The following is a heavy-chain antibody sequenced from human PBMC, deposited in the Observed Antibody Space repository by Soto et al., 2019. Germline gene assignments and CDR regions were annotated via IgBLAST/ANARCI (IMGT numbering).Heavy chain of an antibody. CDR2: VTPYKADT. CDR1: GYTLTNYG. CDR3: ATDGPSNSGNLYAFDI. D-gene: IGHD5-12*01. V-gene: IGHV1-18*04. Sequence: ASVKVSCKASGYTLTNYGVTWVRQTPGQGLEWLGRVTPYKADTNSAQNLQGRVTMATDTSTNTAYLELRSLRSDDTAVYFCATDGPSNSGNLYAFDIWGQGTMVTVSS. J-gene: IGHJ3*02.